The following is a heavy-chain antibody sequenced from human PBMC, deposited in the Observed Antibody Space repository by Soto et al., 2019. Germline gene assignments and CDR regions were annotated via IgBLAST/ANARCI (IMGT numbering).Heavy chain of an antibody. CDR3: ARHLRWNYFDY. J-gene: IGHJ4*02. Sequence: GDSLKISCQGSGYTFSSSCIGWVRQTPGKGLEWMGIIFPADSDTRYSPSFQGQVTISADKSISTAYLQWSSLKASDTAMYYCARHLRWNYFDYWGQGTLVTVSS. CDR1: GYTFSSSC. D-gene: IGHD2-15*01. CDR2: IFPADSDT. V-gene: IGHV5-51*01.